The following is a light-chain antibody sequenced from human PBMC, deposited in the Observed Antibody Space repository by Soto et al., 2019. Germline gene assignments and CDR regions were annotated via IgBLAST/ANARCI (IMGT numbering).Light chain of an antibody. V-gene: IGKV3-20*01. CDR1: QSVSSNY. J-gene: IGKJ4*01. CDR3: QRFNRWPLA. CDR2: GAS. Sequence: ENVLTQSPGTLSLSPGERVTLSCRASQSVSSNYLAWYQQKPGQAPRLLIYGASVRATGIPDRFSGSGSGTDFTLTISRLEPEDFGVYYCQRFNRWPLAFGGGTKVEI.